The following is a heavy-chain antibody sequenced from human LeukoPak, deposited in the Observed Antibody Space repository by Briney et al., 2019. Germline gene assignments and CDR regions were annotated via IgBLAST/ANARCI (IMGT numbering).Heavy chain of an antibody. J-gene: IGHJ4*02. CDR2: INHSGST. D-gene: IGHD3-22*01. Sequence: KTSETLSLTCAVYGGSFSGYYWSWIRQPPGKGLEWIGEINHSGSTNYNPSLKSRVTISVDTSKNQFSLKLSSVTAADTAVYYCARWPYYDSSGYYAPFDYWGQGTLVTVSS. CDR3: ARWPYYDSSGYYAPFDY. CDR1: GGSFSGYY. V-gene: IGHV4-34*01.